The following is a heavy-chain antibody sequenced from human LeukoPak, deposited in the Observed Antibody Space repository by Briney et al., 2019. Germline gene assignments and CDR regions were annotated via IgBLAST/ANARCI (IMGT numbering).Heavy chain of an antibody. CDR3: VLGTDYFDY. J-gene: IGHJ4*02. V-gene: IGHV3-30*02. CDR1: GFPFRTYG. CDR2: IRHDGSNK. Sequence: GGSLRLSCAASGFPFRTYGMHWARQAPGKGLEWVAFIRHDGSNKFYADSVKGRFTISIDNSKKMLYVQMNSLRAEDTAVHYCVLGTDYFDYWGQGTLVTDSS.